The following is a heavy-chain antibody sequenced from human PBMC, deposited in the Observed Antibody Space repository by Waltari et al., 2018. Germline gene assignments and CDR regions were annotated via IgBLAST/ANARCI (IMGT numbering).Heavy chain of an antibody. CDR2: MNPNSGNT. Sequence: QVQLVQSGAEVKKPGASVKVSCKASGYTFTSYDINWVRQATGPGLGGMGWMNPNSGNTGYAQKFQGRVTMTRNTSISTAYMELSSLRSEDTAVYYCARVEYRQWLRKIYYYYYGMDVWGQGTTVTVSS. CDR1: GYTFTSYD. CDR3: ARVEYRQWLRKIYYYYYGMDV. V-gene: IGHV1-8*01. D-gene: IGHD6-19*01. J-gene: IGHJ6*02.